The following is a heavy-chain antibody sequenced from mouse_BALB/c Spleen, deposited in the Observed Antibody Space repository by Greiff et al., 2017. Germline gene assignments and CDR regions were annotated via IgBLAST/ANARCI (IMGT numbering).Heavy chain of an antibody. J-gene: IGHJ2*01. D-gene: IGHD2-14*01. V-gene: IGHV1S81*02. Sequence: QVQLQQPGAELVKPGASVKLSCKASGYTFTSYWMHWVKQRPGQGLEWIGEINPSNGRTNYNEKFKSKATLTVDKSSSTAYMQLSSLTSEDSAVYYCASRGYDVDYWGQGTTLTVSS. CDR2: INPSNGRT. CDR3: ASRGYDVDY. CDR1: GYTFTSYW.